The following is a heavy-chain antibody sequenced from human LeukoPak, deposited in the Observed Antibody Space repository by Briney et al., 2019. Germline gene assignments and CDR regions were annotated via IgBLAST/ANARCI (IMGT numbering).Heavy chain of an antibody. CDR2: IYYSGST. V-gene: IGHV4-59*08. D-gene: IGHD3-16*01. CDR3: GRHGGRVPYFDY. J-gene: IGHJ4*02. Sequence: SETLSLTCTVSGGSISSYYWSWIRQPPGKGLEWIGYIYYSGSTNYNPSLKNRVTISVDTSKNQFSLKLSSVTAADTGVYYYGRHGGRVPYFDYWGQGTLVTVSS. CDR1: GGSISSYY.